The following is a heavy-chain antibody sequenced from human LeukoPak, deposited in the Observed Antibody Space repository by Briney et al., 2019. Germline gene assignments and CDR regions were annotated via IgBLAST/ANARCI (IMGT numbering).Heavy chain of an antibody. Sequence: SGTLSLTCTVSGGSIRRYYCSWLRQPPGKGLEWIGYMYSSGSPYYNPSFKSRVTISVDSSKNQFSLKLISATAADTAVYYCARGHSDGWYPYIDYWGQGSLVTVSS. CDR1: GGSIRRYY. V-gene: IGHV4-59*01. CDR2: MYSSGSP. D-gene: IGHD6-19*01. J-gene: IGHJ4*02. CDR3: ARGHSDGWYPYIDY.